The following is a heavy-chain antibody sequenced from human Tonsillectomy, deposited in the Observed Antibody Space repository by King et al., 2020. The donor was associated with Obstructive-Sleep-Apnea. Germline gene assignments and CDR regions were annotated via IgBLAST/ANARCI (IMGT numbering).Heavy chain of an antibody. CDR2: IYPGDSDT. CDR1: GYSFTSYW. CDR3: ARELGYCSGGSCYGDWFDP. D-gene: IGHD2-15*01. V-gene: IGHV5-51*01. Sequence: VQLVQSGAEVKKPGESLKISCKGSGYSFTSYWIGWVRQMPGKGLELMGIIYPGDSDTRYSPAFQGQVTISADKSISTAYLQWSSLKASDTAMYYCARELGYCSGGSCYGDWFDPWGQGTLVTVSS. J-gene: IGHJ5*02.